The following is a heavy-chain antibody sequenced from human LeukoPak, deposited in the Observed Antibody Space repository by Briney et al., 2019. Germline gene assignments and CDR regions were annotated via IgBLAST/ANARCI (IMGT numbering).Heavy chain of an antibody. CDR3: ARESAWLVRSTFTDYYYYYMDV. V-gene: IGHV4-4*07. CDR1: GGSISSYY. CDR2: IYTSGST. Sequence: SETLSLTCPVSGGSISSYYWSLIRQPAGKGLEGIGRIYTSGSTNYNPSLKSRVTMSVDTSKNQFSLKLSSVTAADTAVYYCARESAWLVRSTFTDYYYYYMDVWGKGTTVTISS. D-gene: IGHD6-19*01. J-gene: IGHJ6*03.